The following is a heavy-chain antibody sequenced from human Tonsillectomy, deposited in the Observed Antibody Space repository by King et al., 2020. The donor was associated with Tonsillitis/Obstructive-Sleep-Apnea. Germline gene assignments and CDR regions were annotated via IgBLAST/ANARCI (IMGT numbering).Heavy chain of an antibody. CDR2: FYGGGIT. CDR1: GFIFSSNY. V-gene: IGHV3-53*01. J-gene: IGHJ5*02. Sequence: VQLVESGGGLIQPGGSLRLSCAASGFIFSSNYRSGVPQAPGKGLEWVSFFYGGGITIYADSVKGRFTISRDNSKNTLYLQMNSLRAEDTAVYYCARECRHDGSGGFDPWGQGTLVTVSS. CDR3: ARECRHDGSGGFDP. D-gene: IGHD3-22*01.